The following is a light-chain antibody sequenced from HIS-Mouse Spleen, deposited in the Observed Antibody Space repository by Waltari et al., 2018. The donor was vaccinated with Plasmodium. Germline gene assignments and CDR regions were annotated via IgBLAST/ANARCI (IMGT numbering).Light chain of an antibody. CDR1: SPNIGAGYD. Sequence: QSVLTQPPSVSGAPGQRVTIPCTGSSPNIGAGYDVHWYQQLPGTAPKPLIYGNSNRPSGVPDRFSGSKSGTSASLAITGLQAEDEADYYCQSYDSSLSGVVFGGGTKLTVL. CDR2: GNS. J-gene: IGLJ2*01. V-gene: IGLV1-40*01. CDR3: QSYDSSLSGVV.